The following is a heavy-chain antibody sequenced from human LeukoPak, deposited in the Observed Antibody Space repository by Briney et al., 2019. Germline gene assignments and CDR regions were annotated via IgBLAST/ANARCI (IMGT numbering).Heavy chain of an antibody. CDR1: GYTFTGYC. V-gene: IGHV1-2*02. CDR3: ARDVGELHYMDV. J-gene: IGHJ6*03. CDR2: INPKSGGT. Sequence: ASVKVSCKASGYTFTGYCMHWVRQAPGQGLEWMGWINPKSGGTNYAQKFQGRVTMTRDTSISTTYMELSRLRSDDTAVYYCARDVGELHYMDVWGKGTTVTVSS. D-gene: IGHD1-26*01.